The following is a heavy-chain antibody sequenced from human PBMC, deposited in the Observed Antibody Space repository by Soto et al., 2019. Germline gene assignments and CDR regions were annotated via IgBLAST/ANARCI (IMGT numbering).Heavy chain of an antibody. Sequence: GGSLRLSCAASGFAFSTYAMTWVRQAPGKGLEWVSTISASGDSTYYPDSVKGHFTISRDNSKNTLYLQMNSLRAEDTAVYYCARGVDDILTGYNYYYYYYMDVWGKGTTVTVSS. V-gene: IGHV3-23*01. J-gene: IGHJ6*03. CDR1: GFAFSTYA. CDR2: ISASGDST. CDR3: ARGVDDILTGYNYYYYYYMDV. D-gene: IGHD3-9*01.